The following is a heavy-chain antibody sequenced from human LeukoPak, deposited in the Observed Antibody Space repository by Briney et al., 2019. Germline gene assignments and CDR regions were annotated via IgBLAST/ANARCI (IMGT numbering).Heavy chain of an antibody. CDR1: GFTFSHYN. J-gene: IGHJ4*02. CDR2: IIGGAGST. Sequence: GGSLRLSCAASGFTFSHYNMNWIRQAPGKGLEWVSGIIGGAGSTYYADSVRGRFTISGDNSKNTLYLQINSLRADDTAVYYCAHGTMYQLDSWGQGTLVTVSS. V-gene: IGHV3-23*01. D-gene: IGHD2-2*01. CDR3: AHGTMYQLDS.